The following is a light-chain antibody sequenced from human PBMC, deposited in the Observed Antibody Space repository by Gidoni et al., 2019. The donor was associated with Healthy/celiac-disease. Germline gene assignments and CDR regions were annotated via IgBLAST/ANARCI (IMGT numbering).Light chain of an antibody. V-gene: IGLV3-19*01. CDR2: GKN. CDR3: NSRDSSGNHLEV. CDR1: SLRGYY. J-gene: IGLJ2*01. Sequence: SSEPTQDPAVSVALGQTVRITCQGDSLRGYYASWYQQKPGQAPVLVIYGKNNRPSGIPDRFSGSSSGNTASLTITGAQAEDEADYYCNSRDSSGNHLEVFGGGTKLTVL.